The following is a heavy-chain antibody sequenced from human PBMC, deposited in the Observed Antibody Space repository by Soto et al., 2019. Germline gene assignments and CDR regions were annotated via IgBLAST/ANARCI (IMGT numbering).Heavy chain of an antibody. CDR3: METLTPMDV. J-gene: IGHJ6*02. CDR2: IRTKTNNYAT. D-gene: IGHD4-17*01. CDR1: GFTFSGSG. Sequence: EVQLVESGGGLVQPGESLKLSCAASGFTFSGSGIHWVRQASGKGLEWVGHIRTKTNNYATEYAASVRGRFIISRDDSKNTAYLQRASLTTEDTAVYYCMETLTPMDVWGQGTTVTVSS. V-gene: IGHV3-73*01.